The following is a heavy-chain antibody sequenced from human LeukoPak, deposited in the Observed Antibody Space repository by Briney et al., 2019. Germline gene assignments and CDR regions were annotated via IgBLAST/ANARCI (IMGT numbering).Heavy chain of an antibody. V-gene: IGHV3-21*01. D-gene: IGHD6-13*01. CDR1: GLTFSSYS. CDR3: ARDNGQQLADTYYYYYGMDV. J-gene: IGHJ6*02. CDR2: ISSSSSYI. Sequence: GGSMRLSSAAYGLTFSSYSMNWDSHAQGNGLEWVSSISSSSSYIYYADSVKGRFTNARDNAKNSLYLQMDSLGAAGTAVYYCARDNGQQLADTYYYYYGMDVWGQGTTVTVSS.